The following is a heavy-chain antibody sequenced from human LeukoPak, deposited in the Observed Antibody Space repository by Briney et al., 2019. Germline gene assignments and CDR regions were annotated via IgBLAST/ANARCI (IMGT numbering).Heavy chain of an antibody. CDR1: GFTFSSYS. V-gene: IGHV3-21*01. Sequence: GGSLRPSCAASGFTFSSYSMNWVRQAPGKGLEWVSSISSSSSYIYYADSVKGRFTISRDNAKNSLYLQMNSLRAEDTAVYYCARSGSYSPYFDYWGQGTLVTVSS. CDR2: ISSSSSYI. J-gene: IGHJ4*02. D-gene: IGHD1-26*01. CDR3: ARSGSYSPYFDY.